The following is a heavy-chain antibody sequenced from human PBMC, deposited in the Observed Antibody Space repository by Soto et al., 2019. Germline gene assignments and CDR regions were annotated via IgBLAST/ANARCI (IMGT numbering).Heavy chain of an antibody. CDR2: IYSGGST. Sequence: EVQLVESGGGLVQPGGSLRLSCAASGFTVSSNYMSWVRQAPGKGLEWVSVIYSGGSTYYADSVKGRFTISRDNSKNTLYLQMNSLRAEDTAVYYCARDGDTAMAYYYYYGMDVWGQGTTVTVSS. CDR1: GFTVSSNY. J-gene: IGHJ6*02. V-gene: IGHV3-66*01. CDR3: ARDGDTAMAYYYYYGMDV. D-gene: IGHD5-18*01.